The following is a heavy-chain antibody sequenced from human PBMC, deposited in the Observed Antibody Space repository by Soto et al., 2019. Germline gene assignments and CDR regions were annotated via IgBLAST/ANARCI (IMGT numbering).Heavy chain of an antibody. Sequence: QVQLQESGPGLVKPSETLSLTCTVSGGSVRSGYYWNWIRQPPGKGLEWIAYIYYSGSTNYNPSLKSRVTISVDTSKNQFSLKLRSVTAADTAVYYCARDRMGSSPPRAWGQGTLVTVSS. D-gene: IGHD6-6*01. CDR2: IYYSGST. J-gene: IGHJ5*02. V-gene: IGHV4-61*01. CDR1: GGSVRSGYY. CDR3: ARDRMGSSPPRA.